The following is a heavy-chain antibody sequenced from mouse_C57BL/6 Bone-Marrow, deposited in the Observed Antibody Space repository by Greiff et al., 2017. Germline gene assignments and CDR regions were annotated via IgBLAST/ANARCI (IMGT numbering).Heavy chain of an antibody. CDR2: INPNYGTT. CDR1: GYSFTDYN. Sequence: VQLQQSGPELVKPGASVKISCKASGYSFTDYNMNWVKQSNGKSLEWIGVINPNYGTTSYNQKFKGKATLTVDQSSSTAYMQLNSLTSEDSAGYYCTRFEAYYSDYEAMDDWGQGTSVTVSS. J-gene: IGHJ4*01. V-gene: IGHV1-39*01. D-gene: IGHD2-13*01. CDR3: TRFEAYYSDYEAMDD.